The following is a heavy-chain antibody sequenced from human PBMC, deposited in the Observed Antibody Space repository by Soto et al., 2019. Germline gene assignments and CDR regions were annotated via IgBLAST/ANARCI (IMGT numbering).Heavy chain of an antibody. CDR2: VNPKSGNT. CDR3: ARPYCDSTSCYTDWFDP. CDR1: GYSFSTYD. D-gene: IGHD2-2*02. J-gene: IGHJ5*02. V-gene: IGHV1-8*01. Sequence: QVQLVQSGAEVKKPGASVKVSCKASGYSFSTYDINWVRQAAGQGLEWMGWVNPKSGNTDYAQRFRGRVTMTSNTSISTAYMELRALTPEDPAVYYCARPYCDSTSCYTDWFDPWGQGTLVTVSS.